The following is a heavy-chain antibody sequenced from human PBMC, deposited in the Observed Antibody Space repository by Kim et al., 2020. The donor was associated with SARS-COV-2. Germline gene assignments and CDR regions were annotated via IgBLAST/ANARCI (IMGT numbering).Heavy chain of an antibody. J-gene: IGHJ4*02. Sequence: PSLKSRVTISVDTSKNQFSLKLSSVTAADTAVYYCARGKGYFDWLLYFDYWGQGTLVTVSS. CDR3: ARGKGYFDWLLYFDY. V-gene: IGHV4-59*09. D-gene: IGHD3-9*01.